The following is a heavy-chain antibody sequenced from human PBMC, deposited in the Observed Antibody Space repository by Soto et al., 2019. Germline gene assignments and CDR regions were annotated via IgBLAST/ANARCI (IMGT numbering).Heavy chain of an antibody. V-gene: IGHV4-34*01. CDR1: GGSFSGYY. J-gene: IGHJ5*02. CDR2: INHSGST. CDR3: ARGLPPNDYYGSGSYDRLRLKYNWFDP. D-gene: IGHD3-10*01. Sequence: SETLSLTCAVYGGSFSGYYWSWIRQPPGKGLEWIGEINHSGSTNYNPSLKSRVTISVDTSKNQFSLKLSSVTAADTAVYYCARGLPPNDYYGSGSYDRLRLKYNWFDPWGQGTLVTVSS.